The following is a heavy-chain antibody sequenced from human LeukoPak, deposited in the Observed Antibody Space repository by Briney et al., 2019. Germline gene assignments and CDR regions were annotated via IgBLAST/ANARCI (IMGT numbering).Heavy chain of an antibody. CDR3: ARDRGRYFDWLSPTSTYNWFDP. V-gene: IGHV1-3*01. J-gene: IGHJ5*02. CDR2: INAGNGNT. CDR1: GYTFTSYA. D-gene: IGHD3-9*01. Sequence: ASVKVSCKASGYTFTSYAMHWVRQAPGQRLEWMGWINAGNGNTKYSQKFQGRVTITRDTSASTAYMELSSLRSEDTAVYYCARDRGRYFDWLSPTSTYNWFDPWGQGTLVTVSS.